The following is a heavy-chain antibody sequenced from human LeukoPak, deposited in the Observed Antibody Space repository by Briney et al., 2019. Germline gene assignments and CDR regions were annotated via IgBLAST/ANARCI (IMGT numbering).Heavy chain of an antibody. CDR1: GVALSSYA. CDR2: ISGRGGST. D-gene: IGHD5-24*01. Sequence: GGSLRLSCAVSGVALSSYAMTWGRQAPGTGRRWVSAISGRGGSTYYAHSVKGRFTISRDNSKNTLNLQMNSLRAEETAVYYCANATRGRWVQLLGIDYWGQGTLVTVSS. V-gene: IGHV3-23*01. CDR3: ANATRGRWVQLLGIDY. J-gene: IGHJ4*02.